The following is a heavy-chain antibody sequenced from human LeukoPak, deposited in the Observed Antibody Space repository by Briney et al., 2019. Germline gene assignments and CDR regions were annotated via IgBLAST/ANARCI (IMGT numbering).Heavy chain of an antibody. D-gene: IGHD5-24*01. V-gene: IGHV3-21*01. CDR3: ARDPRDGYDFDY. CDR1: GFTFSSYS. Sequence: GGSLGLPCAASGFTFSSYSMNWVRQAPGKGLEWVSSISSSSSYIYYADSVKGRFTISRDNAKNSLYLQMNSLRAEDTAVYYCARDPRDGYDFDYWGQGTLVTVSS. CDR2: ISSSSSYI. J-gene: IGHJ4*02.